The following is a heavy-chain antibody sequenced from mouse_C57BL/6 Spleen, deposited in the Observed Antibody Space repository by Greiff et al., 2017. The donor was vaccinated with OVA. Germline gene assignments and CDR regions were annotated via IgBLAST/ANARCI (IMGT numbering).Heavy chain of an antibody. D-gene: IGHD1-1*01. CDR2: IRRKSGNYAT. CDR3: VRNCGSSYPAWFAY. V-gene: IGHV10-3*01. J-gene: IGHJ3*01. Sequence: EVKLVESGGGLVQPKGSLKLSCAASGFTFTTYAMHWVRQAPGQGLEWIARIRRKSGNYATYYAVSVKDRFTTSRADSQSMLYLQMNNLKTEDTAMYYGVRNCGSSYPAWFAYWGQGTLVTVSA. CDR1: GFTFTTYA.